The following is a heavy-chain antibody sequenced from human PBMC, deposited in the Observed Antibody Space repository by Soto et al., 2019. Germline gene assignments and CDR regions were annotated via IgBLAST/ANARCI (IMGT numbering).Heavy chain of an antibody. CDR3: ASFDSTAVGY. CDR2: IYSSGST. J-gene: IGHJ4*02. Sequence: QVQLQESGPGLVKPSQTLSLTCTVSGGSISSGDYYWSWIRQPPGKDLEWIGHIYSSGSTYYNPSLKSRVIISVDTSKNQFSLKLNSVPAADTAVYYCASFDSTAVGYWGQGTLVTVSS. V-gene: IGHV4-30-4*01. D-gene: IGHD3-22*01. CDR1: GGSISSGDYY.